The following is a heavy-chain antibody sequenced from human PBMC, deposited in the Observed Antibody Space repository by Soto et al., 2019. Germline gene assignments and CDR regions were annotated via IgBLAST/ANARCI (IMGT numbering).Heavy chain of an antibody. D-gene: IGHD2-2*01. J-gene: IGHJ5*02. V-gene: IGHV5-10-1*01. CDR2: IDPRDSYT. Sequence: GESLKISCTGFGYTFTTFWNSWVRQMPGRGLEWMGRIDPRDSYTNYSPSFQGHVTISVDKSISTAYLQWGSLKASDTAVYYCARLYCSSSTCDSWFDPWGQGTLVTVSS. CDR3: ARLYCSSSTCDSWFDP. CDR1: GYTFTTFW.